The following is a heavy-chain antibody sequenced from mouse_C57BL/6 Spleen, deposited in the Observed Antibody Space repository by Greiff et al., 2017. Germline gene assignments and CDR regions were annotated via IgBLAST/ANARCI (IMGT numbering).Heavy chain of an antibody. CDR2: ISYDGSN. Sequence: QQSGPGLVKPSQSLSLTCSVTGYSITSGYYWNWIRQFPGNKLEWMGYISYDGSNNYNPSLKNRISITRDTSKNQFFLKLNSVTTEDTATYYCARISSVVWGTGTTVTVSS. CDR1: GYSITSGYY. V-gene: IGHV3-6*01. CDR3: ARISSVV. J-gene: IGHJ1*03.